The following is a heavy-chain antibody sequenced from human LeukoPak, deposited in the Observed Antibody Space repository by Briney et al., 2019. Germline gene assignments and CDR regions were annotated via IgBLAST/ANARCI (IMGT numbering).Heavy chain of an antibody. Sequence: SETLSLTCTVSGGSISSYYWSWIRQPPGKGLEWIGYIYDSGSTNYNPSLKSRVTISVDTSKNQFSLKVSSVTAADTAVYYCARRAWNYYYYYMDVWGKGTTVTISS. J-gene: IGHJ6*03. CDR3: ARRAWNYYYYYMDV. CDR1: GGSISSYY. V-gene: IGHV4-59*12. CDR2: IYDSGST. D-gene: IGHD1-1*01.